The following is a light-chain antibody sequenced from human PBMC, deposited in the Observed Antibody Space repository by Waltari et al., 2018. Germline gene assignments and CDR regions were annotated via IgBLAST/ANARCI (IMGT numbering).Light chain of an antibody. Sequence: QSDLTQPASVSGSPGQSLTISCSGSYNAVGAYNYVPWYQQRAGNAPKLIIYYVIKRPSGLPDRFSASKSGVTASLTISGLQAEDEAFYYCCSYAGTHTVIFGGGTNLTVL. J-gene: IGLJ2*01. CDR1: YNAVGAYNY. CDR2: YVI. V-gene: IGLV2-11*01. CDR3: CSYAGTHTVI.